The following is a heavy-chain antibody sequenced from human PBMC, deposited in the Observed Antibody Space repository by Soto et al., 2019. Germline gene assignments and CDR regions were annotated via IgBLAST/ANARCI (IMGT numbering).Heavy chain of an antibody. CDR2: IYSGGST. D-gene: IGHD1-7*01. CDR1: GFTVSSNY. Sequence: GGSLRLSCAASGFTVSSNYMSWVRQAPGKGLEWVSVIYSGGSTYYADSVKGRFTISRDNSKNTLYLQMNSLRAEDTAVYYCARSFWDYESSDYYYMDVWGKGTTVTVSS. V-gene: IGHV3-66*01. CDR3: ARSFWDYESSDYYYMDV. J-gene: IGHJ6*03.